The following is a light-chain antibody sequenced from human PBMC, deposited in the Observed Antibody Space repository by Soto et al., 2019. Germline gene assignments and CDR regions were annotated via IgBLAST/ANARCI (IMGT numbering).Light chain of an antibody. Sequence: EIVLTQSPATLSSFPGETATLSCRASQSVSSDLAWYHQKPGQAPRLLIYGASTRATGIPARFSGSGSGTEFTLTINSLQSEDFAVYYCQQYNNWPRTFGQGTKVDIK. CDR1: QSVSSD. CDR2: GAS. CDR3: QQYNNWPRT. V-gene: IGKV3-15*01. J-gene: IGKJ1*01.